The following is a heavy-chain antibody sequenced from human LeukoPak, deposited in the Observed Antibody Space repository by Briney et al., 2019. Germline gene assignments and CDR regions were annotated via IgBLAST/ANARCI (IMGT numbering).Heavy chain of an antibody. V-gene: IGHV3-30*04. Sequence: GGSLRLSCAASGFTFSSYAMHWVRQAPGKGLEWVAVISYDGSNKYYADSVKGRFTISRDNSKNTLYLQMNSLRAEDTAVYYCAKDRGSSSWYAKNFDYWGQGTLVTVSS. CDR1: GFTFSSYA. CDR3: AKDRGSSSWYAKNFDY. J-gene: IGHJ4*02. CDR2: ISYDGSNK. D-gene: IGHD6-13*01.